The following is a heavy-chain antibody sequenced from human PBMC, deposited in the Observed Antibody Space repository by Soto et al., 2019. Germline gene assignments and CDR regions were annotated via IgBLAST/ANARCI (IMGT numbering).Heavy chain of an antibody. CDR2: MTPKRETP. V-gene: IGHV1-8*01. D-gene: IGHD3-3*01. Sequence: GASVKVSCKASGYDFNIYDIHWVRQSTGQGLEWMGWMTPKRETPGYAPKFQGRFTMTRDTSRSAVYMELSSMGSEDTAVYFCARRGHGLWSRETYYYAMDVWGQGPTVVFSS. CDR1: GYDFNIYD. CDR3: ARRGHGLWSRETYYYAMDV. J-gene: IGHJ6*02.